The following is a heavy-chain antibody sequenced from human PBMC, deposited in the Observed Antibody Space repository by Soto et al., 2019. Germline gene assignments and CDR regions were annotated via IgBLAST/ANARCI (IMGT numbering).Heavy chain of an antibody. CDR2: IYHSGST. CDR3: ASGFGAPSHGMDV. Sequence: QLQLQESGSGLVKPSQTLSLTCAVSGGSISSGGYSWSWIRQPPGKGLEWIYYIYHSGSTYYNPSLKSRVTIAVDRSKNQFSLKLSSVTAADTAVYYCASGFGAPSHGMDVWGQGTTVTVSS. J-gene: IGHJ6*02. V-gene: IGHV4-30-2*01. CDR1: GGSISSGGYS. D-gene: IGHD3-16*01.